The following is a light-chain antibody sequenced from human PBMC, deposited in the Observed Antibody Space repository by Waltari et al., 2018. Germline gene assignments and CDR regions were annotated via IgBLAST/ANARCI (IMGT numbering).Light chain of an antibody. CDR1: SSDVGNYKR. J-gene: IGLJ2*01. Sequence: QSALTQPASVSGSPGQSITISCPGTSSDVGNYKRVSWYQQQPGNAPKLMIYAVSKRPSGGSDRFSGSKSGDMASLTISGLQPEDEAEYFCSSYAGSSKGVFGGGTKVTV. CDR2: AVS. V-gene: IGLV2-23*02. CDR3: SSYAGSSKGV.